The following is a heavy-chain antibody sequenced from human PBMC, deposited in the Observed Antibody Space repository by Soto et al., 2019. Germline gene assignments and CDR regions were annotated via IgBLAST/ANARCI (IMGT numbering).Heavy chain of an antibody. J-gene: IGHJ6*02. V-gene: IGHV4-4*07. Sequence: SETLSLTCTVSGGSMNDYYWSWIRQPAGKGLEWIGRIFTSGNTNYNPSLRSRLTMSVDTSTNQVSLRLTSVTAADTAVYYCASGRLDSRYYGLDVWGQATTVTVSS. CDR2: IFTSGNT. CDR1: GGSMNDYY. D-gene: IGHD3-9*01. CDR3: ASGRLDSRYYGLDV.